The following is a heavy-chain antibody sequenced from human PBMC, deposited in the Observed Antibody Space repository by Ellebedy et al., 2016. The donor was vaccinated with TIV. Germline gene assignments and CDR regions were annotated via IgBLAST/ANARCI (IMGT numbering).Heavy chain of an antibody. V-gene: IGHV1-69*13. CDR3: ARGAAVATIRLYYDYGMDV. CDR1: GGTFSSYA. D-gene: IGHD5-12*01. J-gene: IGHJ6*02. Sequence: ASVKVSXXASGGTFSSYAISWVRQAPGQGLEWMGGIIPIFGTANYAQKFQGRVTITADESTSTAYMELSSLRSEDTAVYYCARGAAVATIRLYYDYGMDVWGQGTTVTVSS. CDR2: IIPIFGTA.